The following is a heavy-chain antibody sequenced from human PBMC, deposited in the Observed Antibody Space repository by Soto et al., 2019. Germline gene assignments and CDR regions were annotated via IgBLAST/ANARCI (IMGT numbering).Heavy chain of an antibody. D-gene: IGHD1-1*01. Sequence: QVHLVQSGAEVKKSGASVKVSCKGSGYDFTTYGITWVRQAPGQGLEWMAWISAHNGNTDYAQKLQGRVTVTRDTSTRTPYMELRSLRSDDTAVMYGARGRYGDYWGQGALVTVSS. CDR2: ISAHNGNT. J-gene: IGHJ4*02. V-gene: IGHV1-18*01. CDR3: ARGRYGDY. CDR1: GYDFTTYG.